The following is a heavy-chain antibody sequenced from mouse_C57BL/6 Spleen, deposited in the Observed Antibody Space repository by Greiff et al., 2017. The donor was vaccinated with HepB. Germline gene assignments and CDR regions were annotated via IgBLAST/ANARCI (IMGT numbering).Heavy chain of an antibody. Sequence: QVQLKQPGTELVKPGASVKLSCKASGYTFTSYWMHWVKQRPGQGLEWIGNINPSNGGTNYNEKFKSKATLTVDKSSSTAYMQLSSLTSEDSAVYYCARSGGVIYYGAWFAYWGQGTLVTVSA. CDR3: ARSGGVIYYGAWFAY. D-gene: IGHD2-1*01. CDR1: GYTFTSYW. J-gene: IGHJ3*01. V-gene: IGHV1-53*01. CDR2: INPSNGGT.